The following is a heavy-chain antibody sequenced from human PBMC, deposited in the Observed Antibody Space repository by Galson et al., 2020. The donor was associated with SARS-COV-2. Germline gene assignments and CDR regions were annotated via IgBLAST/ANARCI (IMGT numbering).Heavy chain of an antibody. J-gene: IGHJ6*02. V-gene: IGHV3-23*01. D-gene: IGHD1-26*01. CDR3: AKVRVVGTTYSYYGMDV. Sequence: TGGSLRFSCAASGFTFSTYAMNWVRQAPGKGLEWVSGISGSGGYTSYADSVKGRFIISRDNSKNTLYLQMNSLRAEDTAVYFCAKVRVVGTTYSYYGMDVWGQGTTVTVSS. CDR2: ISGSGGYT. CDR1: GFTFSTYA.